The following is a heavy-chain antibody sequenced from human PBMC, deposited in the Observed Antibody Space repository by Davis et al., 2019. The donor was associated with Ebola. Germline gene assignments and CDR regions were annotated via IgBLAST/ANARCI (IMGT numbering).Heavy chain of an antibody. CDR3: ARDKGPYNWFDP. J-gene: IGHJ5*02. Sequence: MPSETLSLTCTVSGGSISSYYWSWIRQPPGKGLEWIGEINHSGSTNYNPSLKSRVTISVDTSKNQFSLKLSSVTAADTAVYYCARDKGPYNWFDPWGQGTLVTVSS. V-gene: IGHV4-34*01. CDR1: GGSISSYY. CDR2: INHSGST.